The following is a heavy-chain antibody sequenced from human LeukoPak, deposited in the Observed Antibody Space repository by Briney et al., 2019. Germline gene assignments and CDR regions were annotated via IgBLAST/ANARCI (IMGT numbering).Heavy chain of an antibody. CDR3: ARLIAVVVAASSYFDS. Sequence: GGSLRLSCTASGFTFGEDAMSWFRQAPGKGLEWVGFIRTKTNGATAEYAASVKGRFSISRDDSKSIAYLQMSSLKTEDTAVYYCARLIAVVVAASSYFDSWGQGTRVTVSS. V-gene: IGHV3-49*03. CDR2: IRTKTNGATA. D-gene: IGHD2-15*01. CDR1: GFTFGEDA. J-gene: IGHJ4*02.